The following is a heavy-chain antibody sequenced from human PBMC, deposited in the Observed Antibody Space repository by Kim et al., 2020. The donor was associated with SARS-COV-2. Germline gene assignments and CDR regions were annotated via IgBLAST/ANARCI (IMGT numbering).Heavy chain of an antibody. D-gene: IGHD3-22*01. V-gene: IGHV3-23*01. CDR1: GFTFSSYA. CDR3: AKDNAYDSSGYYYYGMDV. Sequence: GGSLRLSCAASGFTFSSYAMSWVRQDPGKGLEWVSAISGSGGSTYYADSVKGRFTISRDNSKNTLYLQMNSLRAEDTAVYYCAKDNAYDSSGYYYYGMDVCDQGTTDTVS. CDR2: ISGSGGST. J-gene: IGHJ6*02.